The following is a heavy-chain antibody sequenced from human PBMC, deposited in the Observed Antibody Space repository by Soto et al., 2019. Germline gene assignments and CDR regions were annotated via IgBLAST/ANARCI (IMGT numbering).Heavy chain of an antibody. CDR2: IIPIFGTA. Sequence: GASVKVSCKASGGTFSSYAISWVRQAPGQGLEWMGGIIPIFGTANYAQKFQGRVTITADKSTSTAYMELSSLRSEDTAVYYCARDSGPYLAELSSRFFDYWGQGTLVTVSS. V-gene: IGHV1-69*06. J-gene: IGHJ4*02. D-gene: IGHD3-10*01. CDR3: ARDSGPYLAELSSRFFDY. CDR1: GGTFSSYA.